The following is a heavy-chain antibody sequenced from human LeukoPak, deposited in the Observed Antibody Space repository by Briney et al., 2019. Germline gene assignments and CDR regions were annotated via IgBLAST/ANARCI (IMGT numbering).Heavy chain of an antibody. CDR1: GYTFTSYA. CDR2: INARNGNT. Sequence: GASVKVSCKASGYTFTSYAMHWVRQAPGQRLEWMGWINARNGNTKYSQKFQGRVTITRDTSANTAYMELSSLRSEDTAVYYCARDWAHTAMAAWPEYYFDYWAREPWSPSPQ. V-gene: IGHV1-3*01. CDR3: ARDWAHTAMAAWPEYYFDY. D-gene: IGHD5-18*01. J-gene: IGHJ4*02.